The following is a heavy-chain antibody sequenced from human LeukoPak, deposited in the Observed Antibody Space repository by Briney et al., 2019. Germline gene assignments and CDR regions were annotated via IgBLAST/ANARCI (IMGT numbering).Heavy chain of an antibody. Sequence: SETLSLTCTVSGGSISSSSYYWGWIRQPPGKGLEWIGSIYYSGSTYYNPSLKSRVTISVDTSKNQFTLKLSSVTAADTAVYYCARDWGRLDYWGQGTLVTVSS. CDR3: ARDWGRLDY. J-gene: IGHJ4*02. CDR2: IYYSGST. CDR1: GGSISSSSYY. D-gene: IGHD3-16*01. V-gene: IGHV4-39*06.